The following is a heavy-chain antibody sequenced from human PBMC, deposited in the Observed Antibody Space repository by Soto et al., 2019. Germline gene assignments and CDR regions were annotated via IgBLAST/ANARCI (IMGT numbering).Heavy chain of an antibody. J-gene: IGHJ4*02. Sequence: GGSLRLSCAASGFTFSSYWMHWVRQAPGKGLVWVSRINSDGSSTSYADSVKGRFTISRDNAKNTLYLQMNSLRAEDTAVYYCARDTLLYNWNPHYFDYWGQGTLVTVSS. CDR3: ARDTLLYNWNPHYFDY. CDR2: INSDGSST. V-gene: IGHV3-74*01. D-gene: IGHD1-20*01. CDR1: GFTFSSYW.